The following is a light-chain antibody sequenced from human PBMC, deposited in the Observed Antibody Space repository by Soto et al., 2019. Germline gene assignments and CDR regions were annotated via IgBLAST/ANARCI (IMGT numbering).Light chain of an antibody. Sequence: EIVLTQSPATLSLSPGERATLSCRASQSVSRYLAWYQQKPGQAPSLLIYDASNRTTGVPARFSGSRSGAEFTLTISSLQSEDFAVYYCQHYVTWPLTFGGGTKVDIK. CDR1: QSVSRY. J-gene: IGKJ4*01. V-gene: IGKV3-15*01. CDR2: DAS. CDR3: QHYVTWPLT.